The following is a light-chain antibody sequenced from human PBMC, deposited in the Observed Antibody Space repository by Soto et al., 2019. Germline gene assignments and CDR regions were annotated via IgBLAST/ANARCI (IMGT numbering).Light chain of an antibody. Sequence: DVQMTQSPSSLSASVGDRVTITCRASQGIRNDLGWYQQKPGKPPRLLIYAASSLQSGVPSRFSGSGSGTDFTLTISSLQPEDFATYSCQQSYNSPQTFGRGTKVDIK. V-gene: IGKV1-39*01. CDR3: QQSYNSPQT. J-gene: IGKJ1*01. CDR2: AAS. CDR1: QGIRND.